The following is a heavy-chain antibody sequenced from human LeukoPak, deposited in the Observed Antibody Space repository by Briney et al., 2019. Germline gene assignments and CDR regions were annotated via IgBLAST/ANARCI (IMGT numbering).Heavy chain of an antibody. Sequence: RGSLRLSCAVSGFPFSVYEINWVRQAPGKGLEWVSNIGSSGTTIYYADSVRGRFSISRDNAKSSLYLQMNSLRVEDTAVYYCALLAVASDFDYWGQGALVTVSS. CDR1: GFPFSVYE. CDR2: IGSSGTTI. J-gene: IGHJ4*02. D-gene: IGHD6-19*01. CDR3: ALLAVASDFDY. V-gene: IGHV3-48*03.